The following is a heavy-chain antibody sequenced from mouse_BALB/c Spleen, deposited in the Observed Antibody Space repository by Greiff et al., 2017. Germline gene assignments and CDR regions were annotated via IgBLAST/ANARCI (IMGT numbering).Heavy chain of an antibody. V-gene: IGHV7-3*02. CDR3: ARTYDGGFAY. CDR2: IRNKANGYTT. Sequence: EVNVVESGGGLVQPGGSLRLSCATSGFTFTDYYMSWVRQPPGKALEWLGFIRNKANGYTTEYSASVKGRFTISRDNSQSILYLQMNTLRAEDSATYYCARTYDGGFAYWGQGTLVTVSA. J-gene: IGHJ3*01. D-gene: IGHD2-3*01. CDR1: GFTFTDYY.